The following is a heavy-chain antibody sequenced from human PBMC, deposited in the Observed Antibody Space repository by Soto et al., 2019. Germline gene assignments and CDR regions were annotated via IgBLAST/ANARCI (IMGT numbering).Heavy chain of an antibody. CDR1: GYTFTGYF. J-gene: IGHJ4*02. CDR2: INPYSGGA. Sequence: ASVNVSCKASGYTFTGYFMHWVRPAPGQWLELMGWINPYSGGADYAQSFQGRVTMTRDTSISTVYMELSRLRFDDTAVYYCARVIRGAYYNSPLDYWGQGTLVTVSS. V-gene: IGHV1-2*02. CDR3: ARVIRGAYYNSPLDY. D-gene: IGHD3-10*01.